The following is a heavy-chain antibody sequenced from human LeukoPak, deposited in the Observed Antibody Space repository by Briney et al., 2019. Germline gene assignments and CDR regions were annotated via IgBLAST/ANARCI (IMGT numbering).Heavy chain of an antibody. CDR3: ARAPGYCSSTSCYWSDS. D-gene: IGHD2-2*01. CDR2: ISAYNGNT. J-gene: IGHJ5*01. CDR1: GYTFTSFG. Sequence: ASVKVSCKASGYTFTSFGIPWVRQAPGQGLEWMGWISAYNGNTHYAPKFQGRLTMTTDTSTSTAYMELRSLRSDDTAVYYCARAPGYCSSTSCYWSDSWGQGTLVTVSS. V-gene: IGHV1-18*01.